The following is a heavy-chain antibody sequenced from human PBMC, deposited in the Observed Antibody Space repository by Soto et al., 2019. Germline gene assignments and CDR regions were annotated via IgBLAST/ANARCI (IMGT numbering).Heavy chain of an antibody. CDR1: GDSISGSNW. D-gene: IGHD6-13*01. J-gene: IGHJ5*02. V-gene: IGHV4-4*02. CDR3: VRVVWGVPAPGTSGWFDP. CDR2: IYHSGNT. Sequence: QVQLQESGPGLVKPSGTLSLTCAVSGDSISGSNWWSWVRQSPGKGLEWIGEIYHSGNTNYNPSLKCRATISVHKSKNQFSLRLNSVTAADTAVYYCVRVVWGVPAPGTSGWFDPWGQGTLVTVSS.